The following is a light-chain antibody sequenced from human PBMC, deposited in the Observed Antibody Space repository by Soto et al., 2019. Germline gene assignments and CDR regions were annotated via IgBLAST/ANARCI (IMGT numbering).Light chain of an antibody. CDR3: SSYTSSSTPVV. Sequence: QSALTQPASVSGSPGQAITISCTGTSSDVGGYNYVSWYKQHPGKAPKLMMYEVSNRPSGVSNRFSGSKSGNTASLTISGLQAEAEADYYCSSYTSSSTPVVFGTGTKVTVL. CDR1: SSDVGGYNY. J-gene: IGLJ1*01. CDR2: EVS. V-gene: IGLV2-14*01.